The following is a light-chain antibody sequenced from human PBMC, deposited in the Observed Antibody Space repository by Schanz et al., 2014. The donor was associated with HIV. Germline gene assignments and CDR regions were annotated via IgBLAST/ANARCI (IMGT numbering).Light chain of an antibody. J-gene: IGLJ2*01. CDR3: QSYDSSLRGSVV. V-gene: IGLV1-44*01. Sequence: QSVLTQPPSASGTPGQRVTISCSGSSSNIGSNTVNWYQQLPGTAPKLLIYTNNQRPSGVPDRFSGSKSGTSASLAITGLQAEDEADYYCQSYDSSLRGSVVFGGGTKLTVL. CDR2: TNN. CDR1: SSNIGSNT.